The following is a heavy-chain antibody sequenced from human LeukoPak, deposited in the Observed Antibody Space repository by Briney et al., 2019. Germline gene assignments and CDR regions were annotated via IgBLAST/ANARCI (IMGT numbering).Heavy chain of an antibody. CDR2: INPNSGGT. D-gene: IGHD3-10*01. CDR3: ARRPPAWGDFWSVSHSPMVRGVPNWFDP. V-gene: IGHV1-2*02. J-gene: IGHJ5*02. Sequence: GASVKVSCKASGYTFTGYYMHWVRQAPGQGLEWMGWINPNSGGTNYAQKFQGRVTMTRDTSISTAYMELSRLRSDDTAVYYCARRPPAWGDFWSVSHSPMVRGVPNWFDPWGQGTLVTVSS. CDR1: GYTFTGYY.